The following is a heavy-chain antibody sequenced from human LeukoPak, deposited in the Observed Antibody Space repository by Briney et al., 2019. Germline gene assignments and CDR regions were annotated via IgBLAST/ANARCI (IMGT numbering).Heavy chain of an antibody. V-gene: IGHV4-59*01. J-gene: IGHJ5*02. CDR2: IYYSGST. CDR1: GGSISSYY. D-gene: IGHD1-26*01. Sequence: SETLSLTCTVSGGSISSYYWSWIRQPPGKGLEWIGYIYYSGSTNYNPSLKSRVTISVDTSKNQFSLKLSSVTAADTAVYYCERAVRVGASNWFDPWGQGTLVTVSS. CDR3: ERAVRVGASNWFDP.